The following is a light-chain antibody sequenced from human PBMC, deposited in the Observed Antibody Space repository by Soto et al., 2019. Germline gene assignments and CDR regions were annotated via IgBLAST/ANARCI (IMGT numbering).Light chain of an antibody. CDR3: HQYASSPQT. V-gene: IGKV3-20*01. J-gene: IGKJ1*01. CDR2: FAS. CDR1: QSIASYS. Sequence: IVLTPSPDTLSLSPGERATLSCRASQSIASYSLAWYQPKPGQAPRLLIYFASNRATGIPDSFSGSGSGTDFTLTISRLEPEDIAVYFCHQYASSPQTFGQGTKVDIK.